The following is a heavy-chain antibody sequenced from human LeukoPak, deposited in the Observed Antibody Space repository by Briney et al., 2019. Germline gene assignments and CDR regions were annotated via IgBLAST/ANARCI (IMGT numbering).Heavy chain of an antibody. Sequence: GGSLRLSCAASGFTFSNYGMHWVRQAPGKGLEWVAFIRYDGSNQYYADSVKGRFTISRDNSKNTLYLQMNSLRTEDTAVYYCAKDRSQYSSSWGFFDYWGQGTLVTVSS. J-gene: IGHJ4*02. CDR2: IRYDGSNQ. V-gene: IGHV3-30*02. D-gene: IGHD6-13*01. CDR1: GFTFSNYG. CDR3: AKDRSQYSSSWGFFDY.